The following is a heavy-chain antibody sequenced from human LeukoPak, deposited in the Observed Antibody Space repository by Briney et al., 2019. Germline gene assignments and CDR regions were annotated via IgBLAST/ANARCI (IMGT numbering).Heavy chain of an antibody. V-gene: IGHV4-61*02. CDR1: GGSISSGPYY. Sequence: PSETLSLTCTVSGGSISSGPYYWSWIRQPAGKGLEWIGRIYTSGSTNYNPSLKSRVTMSVDTSKNQFSLKLSSVTAADTAVYYCARDRYYYGSGSLSWFDPWGQGTLVTVSS. CDR3: ARDRYYYGSGSLSWFDP. D-gene: IGHD3-10*01. CDR2: IYTSGST. J-gene: IGHJ5*02.